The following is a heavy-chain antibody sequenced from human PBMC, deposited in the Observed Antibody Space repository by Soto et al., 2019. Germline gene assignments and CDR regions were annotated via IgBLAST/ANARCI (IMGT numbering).Heavy chain of an antibody. Sequence: EVQLLESGGGLVQPGGSLRLSCAASGFTFSSYAMSWVRQAPGKGLEWVSAISGSGSSTYYADSVKGRFTISRDNSKNTLYLQMSGLRAEDTAVYYCAKRLFLVGATYFDYWGQGTLVTVSS. CDR2: ISGSGSST. CDR3: AKRLFLVGATYFDY. D-gene: IGHD1-26*01. V-gene: IGHV3-23*01. CDR1: GFTFSSYA. J-gene: IGHJ4*02.